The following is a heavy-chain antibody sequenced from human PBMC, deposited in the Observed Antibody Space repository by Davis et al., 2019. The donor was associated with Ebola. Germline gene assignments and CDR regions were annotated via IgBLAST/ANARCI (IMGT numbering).Heavy chain of an antibody. CDR2: IKGVNGKT. D-gene: IGHD1-26*01. V-gene: IGHV1-3*01. Sequence: ASVRVSCKASGYSFTNYAMQWVRQAPGQSLEWIGWIKGVNGKTKYSQKFQGRVTLTRDTSATIGYMQLSGLKSEDTAVYYCAGGQWVLPEDYWGQGTLVAVSS. J-gene: IGHJ4*02. CDR3: AGGQWVLPEDY. CDR1: GYSFTNYA.